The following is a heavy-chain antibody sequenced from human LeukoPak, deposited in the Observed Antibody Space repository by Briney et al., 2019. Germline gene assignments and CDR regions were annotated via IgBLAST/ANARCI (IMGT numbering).Heavy chain of an antibody. CDR2: ISYDGSNK. Sequence: PGGSLRLSCAASGFTFTSYGMHWVRQAPGKGLEWVAVISYDGSNKYYADSVKGRFTISRDNSKNTLYLQMNSLRAEDTAVYYCAKDRVDVSDYYDRSGYFLGYFDYWGQGTLVTVSS. CDR1: GFTFTSYG. J-gene: IGHJ4*02. D-gene: IGHD3-22*01. V-gene: IGHV3-30*18. CDR3: AKDRVDVSDYYDRSGYFLGYFDY.